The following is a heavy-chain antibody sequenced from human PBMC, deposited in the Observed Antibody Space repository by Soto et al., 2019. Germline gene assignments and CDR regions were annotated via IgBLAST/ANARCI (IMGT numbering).Heavy chain of an antibody. D-gene: IGHD3-22*01. CDR1: GGTLSSYT. Sequence: QVQLVQSGAEVKKPGSSVKVSCKVSGGTLSSYTFSWVRQAPGQGLEWMGGIIPFFGTAEYTQKFQARVTITADESTSTAYMELSSLRSDDTAVYYCAGTHFDSRGYYPSGPDYWGQGTLVTVSS. CDR3: AGTHFDSRGYYPSGPDY. V-gene: IGHV1-69*01. J-gene: IGHJ4*02. CDR2: IIPFFGTA.